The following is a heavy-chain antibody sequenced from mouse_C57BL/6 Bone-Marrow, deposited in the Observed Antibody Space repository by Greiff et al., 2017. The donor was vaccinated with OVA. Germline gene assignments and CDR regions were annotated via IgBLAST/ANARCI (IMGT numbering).Heavy chain of an antibody. Sequence: VQLQQPGAELVKPGASVKMSCKASGYTFTSYWITWVKQRPGQGLEWIGNIYPGSGSTNYNEKFKSKATLTVDTSSSTAYMQLSSLTSEDSAVYYCERATGKAYAKDYWGQGTSVTVSS. J-gene: IGHJ4*01. V-gene: IGHV1-55*01. CDR3: ERATGKAYAKDY. CDR1: GYTFTSYW. CDR2: IYPGSGST.